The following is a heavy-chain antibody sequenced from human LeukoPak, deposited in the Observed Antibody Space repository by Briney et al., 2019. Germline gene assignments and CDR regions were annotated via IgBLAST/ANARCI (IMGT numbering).Heavy chain of an antibody. V-gene: IGHV3-7*01. CDR2: IKQDQSER. CDR3: ARLSAYCYGSYFYYYMDV. CDR1: RFSFSSYW. J-gene: IGHJ6*03. D-gene: IGHD3-10*01. Sequence: QTGGSLRLSCEASRFSFSSYWMTWVRQPPGKVPEWVANIKQDQSERYSADSVKGRFTISRDNDKKSVYLHMSSLRAEYTALYYCARLSAYCYGSYFYYYMDVWGKGTTVTVSS.